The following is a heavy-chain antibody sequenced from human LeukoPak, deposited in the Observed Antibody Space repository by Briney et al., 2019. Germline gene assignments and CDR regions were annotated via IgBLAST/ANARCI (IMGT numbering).Heavy chain of an antibody. V-gene: IGHV3-7*01. CDR1: GITLSIFW. CDR3: VRDSPGYGAYDFD. Sequence: GGSLRLSCAGTGITLSIFWMSWVRQAPGKGLEWVANIKEDGSAKYYVDSVKGRFTISRDNAKNSLYLQMNNLSAEDTAVYYCVRDSPGYGAYDFDWGQGTLVTVSS. CDR2: IKEDGSAK. J-gene: IGHJ4*02. D-gene: IGHD5-12*01.